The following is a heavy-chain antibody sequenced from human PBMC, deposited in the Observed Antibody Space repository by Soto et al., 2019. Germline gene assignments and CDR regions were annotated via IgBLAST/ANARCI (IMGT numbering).Heavy chain of an antibody. J-gene: IGHJ4*02. CDR1: GYTFTGYY. CDR2: INPNSGGT. D-gene: IGHD1-26*01. CDR3: ARVREVGGWEQLFDY. Sequence: QVQLVQSGAEVKKPGASVKVSCKASGYTFTGYYMHWVQQAPGQGLEWMGWINPNSGGTNYAQKFQGRVTMTRDTSISTGYMERSRLRSDDTAVYYCARVREVGGWEQLFDYWGQGTLVTVSS. V-gene: IGHV1-2*02.